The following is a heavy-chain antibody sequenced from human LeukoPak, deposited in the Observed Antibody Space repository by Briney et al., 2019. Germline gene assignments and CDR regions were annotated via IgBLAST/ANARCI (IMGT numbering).Heavy chain of an antibody. V-gene: IGHV3-30*18. J-gene: IGHJ4*02. CDR3: AKDEQWLVDY. CDR1: GFTFSSYG. D-gene: IGHD6-19*01. CDR2: ISYDGSNK. Sequence: GRSLRLSCAASGFTFSSYGMHWVRQAPGKGLEWVAVISYDGSNKYYADSVKGRFTISRDNSKNTLYLQMNSLRAEDTAVYYCAKDEQWLVDYWGQGTLVTVSS.